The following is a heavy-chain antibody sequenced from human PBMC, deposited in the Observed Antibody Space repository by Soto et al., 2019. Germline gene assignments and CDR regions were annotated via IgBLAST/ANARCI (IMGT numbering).Heavy chain of an antibody. CDR1: GFTVSSNY. V-gene: IGHV3-66*01. CDR3: ARVGGINHQKTYYYYYMDV. D-gene: IGHD3-22*01. J-gene: IGHJ6*03. CDR2: IYSGGST. Sequence: GGSLRLSCAASGFTVSSNYMSWVRQAPGKGLEWVSVIYSGGSTYYADSVKGRFTISRDNSKNTLYLQMNSLRAEDTAVYYCARVGGINHQKTYYYYYMDVWGKGTTVTVSS.